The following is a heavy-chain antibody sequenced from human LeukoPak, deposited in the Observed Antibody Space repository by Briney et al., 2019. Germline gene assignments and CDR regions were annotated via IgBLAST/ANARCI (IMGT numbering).Heavy chain of an antibody. D-gene: IGHD2-15*01. Sequence: WASVKVSCKASGYTFNNFYMHWVRQAPGQGLEWMGIMNPSSGSTSYTQKFQGRVSMTRDTSTSTSDRSTTTFYMELSSLRSDDTAVYYCARVVGCSGGGCYRFDHWGQGTLVTVSS. V-gene: IGHV1-46*02. CDR1: GYTFNNFY. CDR2: MNPSSGST. CDR3: ARVVGCSGGGCYRFDH. J-gene: IGHJ4*02.